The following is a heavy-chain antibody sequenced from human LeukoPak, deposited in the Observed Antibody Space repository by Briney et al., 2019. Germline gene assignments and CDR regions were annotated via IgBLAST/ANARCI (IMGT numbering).Heavy chain of an antibody. Sequence: SETLSLTCAISGYSITSSSWWGWIRQPPGKGLEWIGYIYHSGTTYYNPSLQSRVTMSVDTSKNQFSLKLSSVTAVDTAVYYCARKENVYYYFDYWGQGTLVTVSS. J-gene: IGHJ4*02. CDR1: GYSITSSSW. CDR2: IYHSGTT. D-gene: IGHD3-10*01. V-gene: IGHV4-28*01. CDR3: ARKENVYYYFDY.